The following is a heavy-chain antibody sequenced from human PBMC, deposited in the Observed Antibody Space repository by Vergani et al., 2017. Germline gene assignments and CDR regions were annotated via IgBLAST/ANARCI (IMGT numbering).Heavy chain of an antibody. D-gene: IGHD3-22*01. Sequence: QVQLVQSGAEVKKPGASVKVSCKASGYTFARYGISWVRQAPGQGLEWMGWISAYNGNTNYAQKLQGRVTMTTDTSTSTAYMELRSLRSDDTAVYYCARDGSSGTYDGYYYYYGMDVWGQGTTVTISS. J-gene: IGHJ6*02. V-gene: IGHV1-18*01. CDR2: ISAYNGNT. CDR3: ARDGSSGTYDGYYYYYGMDV. CDR1: GYTFARYG.